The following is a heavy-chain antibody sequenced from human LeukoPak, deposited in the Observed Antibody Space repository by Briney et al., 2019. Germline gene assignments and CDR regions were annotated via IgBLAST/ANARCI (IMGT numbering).Heavy chain of an antibody. CDR1: GFTFSSYW. CDR2: IYSDAT. CDR3: ARESYDSSGYYYGGGFDY. D-gene: IGHD3-22*01. Sequence: PGGSLRLSCAASGFTFSSYWIHWVRQAPGKGLVWVSRIYSDATYYADSVKGRFTISRDNAKNTLYLQMNSLRAEDTAVYYCARESYDSSGYYYGGGFDYWGQGTLVTVPS. V-gene: IGHV3-74*01. J-gene: IGHJ4*02.